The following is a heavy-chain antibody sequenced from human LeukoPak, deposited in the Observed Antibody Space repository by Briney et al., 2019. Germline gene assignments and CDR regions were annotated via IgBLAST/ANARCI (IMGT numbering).Heavy chain of an antibody. V-gene: IGHV3-21*01. CDR1: GFSFNIYS. CDR3: ARGPAAGFLFDP. J-gene: IGHJ5*02. D-gene: IGHD6-13*01. CDR2: ISSSSNYI. Sequence: PGGSLRLSCAASGFSFNIYSMNWVRQAPGKGLEWVSSISSSSNYIYYADSVKGRFTISRDNAKNSVHLQMNSLRAEDTAVYYCARGPAAGFLFDPWGQGTLVTVS.